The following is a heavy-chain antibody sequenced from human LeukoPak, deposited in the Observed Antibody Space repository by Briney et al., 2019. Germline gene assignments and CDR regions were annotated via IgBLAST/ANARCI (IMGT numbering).Heavy chain of an antibody. J-gene: IGHJ4*02. CDR2: IYYSGSP. D-gene: IGHD3/OR15-3a*01. CDR3: ARWRTARTGFDY. V-gene: IGHV4-39*01. Sequence: SETLSLTCTVSGGSIRSYYWGWIRQPPGKGLEWIGSIYYSGSPYYNPSLKSRVTISVDTSKNQFSLKVISVTAADTAVYYCARWRTARTGFDYWGQGTLVTVSS. CDR1: GGSIRSYY.